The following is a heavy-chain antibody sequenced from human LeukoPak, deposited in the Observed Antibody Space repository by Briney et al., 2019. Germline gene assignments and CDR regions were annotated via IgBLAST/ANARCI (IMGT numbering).Heavy chain of an antibody. V-gene: IGHV5-51*01. D-gene: IGHD3-22*01. J-gene: IGHJ4*02. CDR2: IYREDSDI. CDR3: VRRFDSSGYYYD. Sequence: GASLQISCKASGSTFTDYWIGWVRPLPGEGLEWMGIIYREDSDIQWSPSFQGQVTLSADKSTTTAYLQWSSLKASDSAMYYCVRRFDSSGYYYDWGQGTLVTVSS. CDR1: GSTFTDYW.